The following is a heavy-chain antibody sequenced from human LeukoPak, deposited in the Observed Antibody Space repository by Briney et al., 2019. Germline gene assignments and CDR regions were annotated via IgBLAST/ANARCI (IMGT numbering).Heavy chain of an antibody. V-gene: IGHV4-59*01. CDR1: GGSISSYY. CDR2: IYYSGST. Sequence: SETLSLTCTVSGGSISSYYWSWIRQPPGKGLEWIGYIYYSGSTNYNPSLKSRVTISVDTSKNQFSLKLSSVTAADTAVYYCARATGSGSYSFFDYWGQGTLVTVSS. CDR3: ARATGSGSYSFFDY. D-gene: IGHD1-26*01. J-gene: IGHJ4*02.